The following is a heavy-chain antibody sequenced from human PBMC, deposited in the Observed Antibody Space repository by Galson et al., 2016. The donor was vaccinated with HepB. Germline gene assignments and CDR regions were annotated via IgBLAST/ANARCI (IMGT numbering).Heavy chain of an antibody. CDR2: LNPNSGNT. J-gene: IGHJ4*02. CDR3: SRTPRGVPSSDY. Sequence: SVKVSCKASGYTFTSYDFNWVRQATGQGLEWMGWLNPNSGNTGIIQKFQGRLTMTRDTSISTAYMELSSLTSEDTAVYFCSRTPRGVPSSDYWGQGTRVTVSS. V-gene: IGHV1-8*01. CDR1: GYTFTSYD. D-gene: IGHD1-26*01.